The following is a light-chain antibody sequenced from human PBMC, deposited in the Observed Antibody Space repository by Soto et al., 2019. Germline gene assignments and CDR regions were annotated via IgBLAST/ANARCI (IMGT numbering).Light chain of an antibody. Sequence: EVVMTQSPGTLSLSPGERATLSCRASQTIHNNYLAWYQQRPDQAPRLLIYGSSDRATGIPDRFSGSGSGTDFTLTISRLEPEDFAVYYCHHYGSSPPYTFGQGTKLEI. J-gene: IGKJ2*01. V-gene: IGKV3-20*01. CDR1: QTIHNNY. CDR2: GSS. CDR3: HHYGSSPPYT.